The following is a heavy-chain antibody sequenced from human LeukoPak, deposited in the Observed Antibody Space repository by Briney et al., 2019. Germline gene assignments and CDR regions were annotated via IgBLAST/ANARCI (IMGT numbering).Heavy chain of an antibody. J-gene: IGHJ4*02. D-gene: IGHD6-19*01. V-gene: IGHV4-39*01. CDR3: ATLYPVAGQRYFDN. CDR2: LFYDGYT. Sequence: SETLSLTCSVSGGSITGNTRYWGWVRQPPGGSLEWIGSLFYDGYTWYNPSLKSRLTIPLDKSKNQFSLKLASVTAADTAVYYCATLYPVAGQRYFDNWGQGTLVTDSS. CDR1: GGSITGNTRY.